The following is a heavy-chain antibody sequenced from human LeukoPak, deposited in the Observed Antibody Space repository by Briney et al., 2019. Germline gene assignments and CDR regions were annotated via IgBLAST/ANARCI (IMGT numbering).Heavy chain of an antibody. D-gene: IGHD3-10*01. V-gene: IGHV1-2*02. CDR3: AYNYYGSGSYYFNYFDY. J-gene: IGHJ4*02. Sequence: GASVKVSCKASGGTFSSYAISWVRQAPGQGLEWMGWINPNSGVTDYAQKFQGRVTMTRDTSISTAYMELSRLRSDDTAVYYCAYNYYGSGSYYFNYFDYWGQGTLVTVSS. CDR2: INPNSGVT. CDR1: GGTFSSYA.